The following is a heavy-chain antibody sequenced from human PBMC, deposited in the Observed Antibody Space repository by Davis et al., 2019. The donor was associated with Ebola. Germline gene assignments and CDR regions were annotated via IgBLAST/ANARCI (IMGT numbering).Heavy chain of an antibody. CDR3: ARDDYGDNWFDP. CDR1: GYTFINYA. CDR2: INAGDGKI. D-gene: IGHD4-17*01. Sequence: ASVKVSCKASGYTFINYAIHWVRQAPGQRLEWMGWINAGDGKIIYSENFQGRLTITRDTSATTAYMELSSLRSEDTAVYYCARDDYGDNWFDPWGQGTLVTVSS. J-gene: IGHJ5*02. V-gene: IGHV1-3*01.